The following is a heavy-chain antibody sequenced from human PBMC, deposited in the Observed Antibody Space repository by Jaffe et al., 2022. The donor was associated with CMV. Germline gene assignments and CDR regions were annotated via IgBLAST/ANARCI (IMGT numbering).Heavy chain of an antibody. CDR1: GGSFSGYY. CDR2: INHSGST. D-gene: IGHD2-2*01. Sequence: QVQLQQWGAGLLKPSETLSLTCAVYGGSFSGYYWSWIRQPPGKGLEWIGEINHSGSTNYNPSLKSRVTISVDTSKNQFSLKLSSVTAADTAVYYCARGGPIIENIVVVPAASPGLDSGDVWGQGTTVTVSS. CDR3: ARGGPIIENIVVVPAASPGLDSGDV. J-gene: IGHJ6*02. V-gene: IGHV4-34*01.